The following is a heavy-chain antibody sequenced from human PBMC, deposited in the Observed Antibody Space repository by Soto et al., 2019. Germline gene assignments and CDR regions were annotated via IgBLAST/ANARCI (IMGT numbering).Heavy chain of an antibody. CDR3: ATASIVATYYYYYYGMDV. D-gene: IGHD5-12*01. Sequence: VASVKVSCKVSGYTLTELSMHWVRQAPGKGLEWMGGFDPEDGETIYAQKFQGRVTMTEDTSTDTAYMELSSLRSEDTAVYYCATASIVATYYYYYYGMDVWGQGTTVTVSS. J-gene: IGHJ6*02. CDR1: GYTLTELS. CDR2: FDPEDGET. V-gene: IGHV1-24*01.